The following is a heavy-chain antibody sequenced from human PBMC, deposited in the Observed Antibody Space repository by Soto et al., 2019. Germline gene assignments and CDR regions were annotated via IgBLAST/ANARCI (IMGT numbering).Heavy chain of an antibody. CDR1: GFTFDDYA. CDR3: AKDILGYFVPSFGGNYGFDP. J-gene: IGHJ5*02. D-gene: IGHD3-22*01. CDR2: ISWNSGSI. Sequence: EVQLVESGGGLVQPGRSLRLSCAASGFTFDDYAMHWVRQAPGKGLEWVSGISWNSGSIGYADSVKGRFTISRDNAKNSLYLQMNSLRAEDTALYYCAKDILGYFVPSFGGNYGFDPWGQGTLVTVSS. V-gene: IGHV3-9*01.